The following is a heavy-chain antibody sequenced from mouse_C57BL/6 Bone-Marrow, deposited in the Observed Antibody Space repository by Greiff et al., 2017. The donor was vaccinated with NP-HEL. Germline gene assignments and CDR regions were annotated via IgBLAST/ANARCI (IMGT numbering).Heavy chain of an antibody. D-gene: IGHD1-1*01. Sequence: EVKLMESGGGLVKPGGSLKLSCAASGFTFSSYAMSWVRQTPEKRLEWVATISDGGSYTYYPDNVKGRFTISRDNAKNNLYLQMSHLKSEDTAMYYCAREYYGSEDYDMDYWGQGTSVTVSS. J-gene: IGHJ4*01. CDR3: AREYYGSEDYDMDY. CDR2: ISDGGSYT. V-gene: IGHV5-4*01. CDR1: GFTFSSYA.